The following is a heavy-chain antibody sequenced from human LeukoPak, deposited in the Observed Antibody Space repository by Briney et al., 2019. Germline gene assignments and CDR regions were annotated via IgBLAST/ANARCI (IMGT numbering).Heavy chain of an antibody. Sequence: ASVKVSCKASGYTFTTYGSSWVRQAPGQGLEWMGWVSAYNGNTNYAQKLQGRVTMTTDTSANTAYMELGSLRSDDTAVYYCARGLLTARARDALGICGPGTMVTVSS. CDR2: VSAYNGNT. J-gene: IGHJ3*02. CDR3: ARGLLTARARDALGI. D-gene: IGHD7-27*01. V-gene: IGHV1-18*01. CDR1: GYTFTTYG.